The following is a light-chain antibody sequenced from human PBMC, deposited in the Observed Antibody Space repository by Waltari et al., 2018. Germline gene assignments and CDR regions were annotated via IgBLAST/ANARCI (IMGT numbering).Light chain of an antibody. CDR2: DAS. CDR3: QQRSSWPT. CDR1: QSVSTY. J-gene: IGKJ4*01. Sequence: EVVLTQSPAALSLSPGERATLSCRVSQSVSTYLARYQQKPGQAPRLLIYDASNRATGIPDRFRGSGSGTDFTLTISSLEPEDSAVYYCQQRSSWPTFGGGTKVEIK. V-gene: IGKV3-11*01.